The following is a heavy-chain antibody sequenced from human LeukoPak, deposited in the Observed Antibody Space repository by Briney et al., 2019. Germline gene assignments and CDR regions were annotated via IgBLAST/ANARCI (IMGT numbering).Heavy chain of an antibody. Sequence: GGSLRLSCAASGFTFSSYAMSWVRQAPGKGLEWVSAISGSGGSTYYADSVKGRFTISRDNSKNTLYLQMNSLRAEDTAVYYCAKGADYDFWSGYYAGYYYYMDVWGKGTTVTVSS. CDR2: ISGSGGST. CDR1: GFTFSSYA. J-gene: IGHJ6*03. CDR3: AKGADYDFWSGYYAGYYYYMDV. V-gene: IGHV3-23*01. D-gene: IGHD3-3*01.